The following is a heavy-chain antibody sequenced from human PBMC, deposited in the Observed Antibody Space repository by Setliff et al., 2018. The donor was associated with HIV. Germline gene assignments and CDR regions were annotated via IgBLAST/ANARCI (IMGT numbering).Heavy chain of an antibody. Sequence: GGSLRLSCTASGFTFDDYAMHWVRQAPGKGLEWVSGISWNSGSIGYADSVKGRFTISRDNSKNTLFLQMNSLRSEDTAVYYCARDFCGSSCSSGYGYFDHWGQGTLVTVSS. V-gene: IGHV3-9*01. J-gene: IGHJ4*02. D-gene: IGHD2-15*01. CDR2: ISWNSGSI. CDR1: GFTFDDYA. CDR3: ARDFCGSSCSSGYGYFDH.